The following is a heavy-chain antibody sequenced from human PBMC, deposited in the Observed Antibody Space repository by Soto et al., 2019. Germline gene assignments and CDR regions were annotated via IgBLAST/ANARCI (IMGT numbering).Heavy chain of an antibody. CDR3: AKGQIPGSTGSPGYSDS. D-gene: IGHD2-2*03. CDR1: GFTFRTYG. CDR2: VSYDGSRQ. V-gene: IGHV3-30*18. Sequence: GGSLRLSCAASGFTFRTYGMHWVRQAPGKGLEWVAVVSYDGSRQYYRESVRGRFIISRDNSKNTLSLQMNSLRPEDTSVYFCAKGQIPGSTGSPGYSDSWGQGAVVTVSS. J-gene: IGHJ4*02.